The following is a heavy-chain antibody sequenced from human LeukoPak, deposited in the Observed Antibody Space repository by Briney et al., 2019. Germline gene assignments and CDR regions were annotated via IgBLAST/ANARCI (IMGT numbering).Heavy chain of an antibody. CDR2: ISYDGSNK. Sequence: HPGGSLRLSCAASGFTFSSYAMHWVRQAPGKGLEWVAVISYDGSNKYYADSVKGRFTISRDNSKNTLYLQMNSLRAEDTAVYYCARDSRYGDYGDRYYYYYYGMDVWGQGTTVTVSS. V-gene: IGHV3-30-3*01. CDR3: ARDSRYGDYGDRYYYYYYGMDV. CDR1: GFTFSSYA. D-gene: IGHD4-17*01. J-gene: IGHJ6*02.